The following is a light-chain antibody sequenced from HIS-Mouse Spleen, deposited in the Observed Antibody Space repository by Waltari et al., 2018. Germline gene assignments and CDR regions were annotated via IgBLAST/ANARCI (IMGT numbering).Light chain of an antibody. CDR2: KAS. CDR1: QSISSY. CDR3: QQYNSYWT. V-gene: IGKV1-5*03. Sequence: DIQMTQSPSSLSASVGDRVTITCRASQSISSYLNWYQQKPGKAPKLLIYKASSLESGVPSRFSGSGSGTEFTLTISSLQPDDFATYYCQQYNSYWTFGQGTKLEIK. J-gene: IGKJ2*01.